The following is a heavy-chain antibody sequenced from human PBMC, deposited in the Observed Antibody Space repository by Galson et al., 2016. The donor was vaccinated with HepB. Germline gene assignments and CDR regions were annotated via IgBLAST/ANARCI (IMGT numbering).Heavy chain of an antibody. CDR2: ISQTGGT. CDR1: GGSFSDRS. CDR3: ARGLVEVVPKVILVATWYYSYGLDV. J-gene: IGHJ6*02. Sequence: ETLSLTCAVYGGSFSDRSWTWIRQAPGKGLEWIGEISQTGGTKYNPSLKSRLSISLDTSRSQFALKLTSVTAADTGIYYCARGLVEVVPKVILVATWYYSYGLDVWGQGTTISVSS. V-gene: IGHV4-34*01. D-gene: IGHD2-2*01.